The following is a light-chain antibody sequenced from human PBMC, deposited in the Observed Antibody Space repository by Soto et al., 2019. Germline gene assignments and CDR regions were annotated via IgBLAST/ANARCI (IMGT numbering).Light chain of an antibody. J-gene: IGKJ5*01. V-gene: IGKV3-11*01. Sequence: EIVLTQSPATLSLSPGERATLSCRASPSVSSYLAWYQQKPGQAPRPLSYDASNSATGIPARFSGSGSGTDFTLTISSLEPEDFAVYYCQQRSNWPPITFGQGTRLEIK. CDR2: DAS. CDR1: PSVSSY. CDR3: QQRSNWPPIT.